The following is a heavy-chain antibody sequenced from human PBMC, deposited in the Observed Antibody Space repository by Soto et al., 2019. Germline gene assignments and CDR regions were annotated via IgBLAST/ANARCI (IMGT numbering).Heavy chain of an antibody. J-gene: IGHJ4*02. CDR1: GYTFTNYA. D-gene: IGHD6-13*01. V-gene: IGHV1-3*01. CDR2: INAGNGNT. CDR3: ARASSWFVNDY. Sequence: GASVKVSCKASGYTFTNYAMHWVRQAPGQRLEWMGWINAGNGNTKYSQKFQGRVTITRDTSASIAYMELSSLRSEDTAVYYCARASSWFVNDYWGQGTQVTVSS.